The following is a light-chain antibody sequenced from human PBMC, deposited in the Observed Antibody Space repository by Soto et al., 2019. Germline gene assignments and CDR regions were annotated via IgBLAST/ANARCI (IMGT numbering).Light chain of an antibody. J-gene: IGKJ1*01. Sequence: ETVMTQSPATLSVSPGEGATLSCRASLSVGINLAWYQQKPGQAPRLLIYDASTRATGVPATFSGSGSGTEFTLSISSLQSEDFAVYYCHQYHNWPRTFGQGTKVEIK. CDR2: DAS. CDR3: HQYHNWPRT. CDR1: LSVGIN. V-gene: IGKV3-15*01.